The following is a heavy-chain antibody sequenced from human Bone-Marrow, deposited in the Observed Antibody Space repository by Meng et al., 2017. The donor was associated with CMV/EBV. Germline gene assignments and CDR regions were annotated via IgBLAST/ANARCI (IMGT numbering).Heavy chain of an antibody. CDR3: ARVVIHGREFDY. Sequence: GESLKISCTVSGFTVSTSFMTWVRQAPGKGLEWVSVIYSDGITHFADVVRGRFSISRDNSKNTVFLQLNRLSVDDTAVYYCARVVIHGREFDYWGQETLVTVSS. CDR1: GFTVSTSF. V-gene: IGHV3-53*01. CDR2: IYSDGIT. D-gene: IGHD5-18*01. J-gene: IGHJ4*02.